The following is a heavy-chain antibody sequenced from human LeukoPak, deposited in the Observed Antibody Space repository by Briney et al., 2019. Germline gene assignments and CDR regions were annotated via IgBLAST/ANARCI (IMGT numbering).Heavy chain of an antibody. CDR1: GGSISSYY. J-gene: IGHJ5*02. V-gene: IGHV4-59*01. Sequence: SETLSLTCTVSGGSISSYYWSWIRQPPGKGLEWIGYTYYSGSTNYNPSLKSRVTISVDTSKNQFSLKLSSVTAADTAVYYCARDRGCSGGSCYSNWFDPWGQGTLVTVSS. CDR3: ARDRGCSGGSCYSNWFDP. CDR2: TYYSGST. D-gene: IGHD2-15*01.